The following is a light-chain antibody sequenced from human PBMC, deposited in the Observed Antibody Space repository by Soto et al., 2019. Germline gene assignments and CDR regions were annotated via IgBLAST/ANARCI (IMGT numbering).Light chain of an antibody. CDR3: QQYDNLPLT. V-gene: IGKV1-33*01. Sequence: DIQMTQSPSSLSASVGDRVTITCQASQDISNYLNWYQQKPGKAPKLLIYDTSNLEAGVPSRFSGSGSGTDFIFIISRLQPEDIATYYCQQYDNLPLTFGGGTKVEVK. CDR1: QDISNY. CDR2: DTS. J-gene: IGKJ4*01.